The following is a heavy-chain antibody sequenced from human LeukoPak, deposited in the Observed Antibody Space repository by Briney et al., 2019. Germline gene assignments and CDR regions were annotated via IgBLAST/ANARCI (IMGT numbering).Heavy chain of an antibody. Sequence: PSGTLSLTCAVSGDSITSSKWWSWVRQSPEKGLEWIGEIYHSGATNYNPSLKSRVTMSVDKSKNQFALNLSSVTAADTAVYYCASGSRAVTTHFDYWGQGTLVTVSS. CDR1: GDSITSSKW. V-gene: IGHV4-4*02. J-gene: IGHJ4*02. D-gene: IGHD4-17*01. CDR3: ASGSRAVTTHFDY. CDR2: IYHSGAT.